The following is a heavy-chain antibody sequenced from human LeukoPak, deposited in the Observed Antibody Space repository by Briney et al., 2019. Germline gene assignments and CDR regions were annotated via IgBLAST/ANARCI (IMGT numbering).Heavy chain of an antibody. CDR1: GFTFSSYS. D-gene: IGHD2-15*01. V-gene: IGHV3-21*01. Sequence: GGSLRLSCAASGFTFSSYSMNWVRQAPGKGLEWVSSISSSSSYIYYADSVKGRFTISRDNAKNSLYLQMNSLRAEDTAAYYCARDSIVIVVEWGQETLVTVSS. J-gene: IGHJ4*02. CDR2: ISSSSSYI. CDR3: ARDSIVIVVE.